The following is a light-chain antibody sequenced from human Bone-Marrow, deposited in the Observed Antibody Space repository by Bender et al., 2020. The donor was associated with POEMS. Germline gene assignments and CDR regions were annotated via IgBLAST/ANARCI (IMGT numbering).Light chain of an antibody. J-gene: IGLJ2*01. Sequence: FELTQPPSVSVSPGQTATITCSGDGLTKKFTYWYQQKSGQAPVLIIYKDTGRTLGIPDRFSGSSSGTTVTLTISGVQAKDEGDFYCQSADSSGTVVFGGGTKLTVL. CDR3: QSADSSGTVV. V-gene: IGLV3-25*03. CDR2: KDT. CDR1: GLTKKF.